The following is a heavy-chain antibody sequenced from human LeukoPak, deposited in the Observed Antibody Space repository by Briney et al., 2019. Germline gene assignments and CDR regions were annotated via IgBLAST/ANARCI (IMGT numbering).Heavy chain of an antibody. D-gene: IGHD1-7*01. CDR2: ISAYNGNT. Sequence: ASVKVSCKASGYTFTSYGISWVRQAPGQGLEWMGWISAYNGNTNYARKLQGRVTMTTDTSTSTAYMELRSLRSDDTAVYDCARGPAYNWNFPPDPWGQGTLVTVSS. CDR1: GYTFTSYG. V-gene: IGHV1-18*01. CDR3: ARGPAYNWNFPPDP. J-gene: IGHJ5*02.